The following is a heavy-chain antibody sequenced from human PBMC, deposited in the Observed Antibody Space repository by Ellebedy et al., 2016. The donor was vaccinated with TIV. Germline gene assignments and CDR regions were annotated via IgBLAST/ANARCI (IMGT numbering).Heavy chain of an antibody. V-gene: IGHV4-59*01. Sequence: SETLSLTCTVSGGSISTYHWSWIRQPPGKGLEWIGYMYYSGSTNYNPSLKSRVTISVDTSKNQFSLKLSSVTAADTAVYYCARGGSCYDYYYYYGLDVWGQGTTVTVSS. CDR2: MYYSGST. J-gene: IGHJ6*02. CDR3: ARGGSCYDYYYYYGLDV. D-gene: IGHD2-15*01. CDR1: GGSISTYH.